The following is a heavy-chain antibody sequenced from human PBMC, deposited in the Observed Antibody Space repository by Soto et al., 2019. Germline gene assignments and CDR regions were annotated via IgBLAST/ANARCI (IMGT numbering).Heavy chain of an antibody. Sequence: QLQLQESGSGLVKPSQTLSLTCAVSGGSISSGGYSWSWIRQPPGKGLEWIGYIYHSGSTYYNPSLKSRVTISVDRSKNQFSLKRSSVTAADTAVYYCARAMGGGYSYGLPHMAFDIWGQGTMVTVSS. CDR1: GGSISSGGYS. J-gene: IGHJ3*02. D-gene: IGHD5-18*01. V-gene: IGHV4-30-2*01. CDR3: ARAMGGGYSYGLPHMAFDI. CDR2: IYHSGST.